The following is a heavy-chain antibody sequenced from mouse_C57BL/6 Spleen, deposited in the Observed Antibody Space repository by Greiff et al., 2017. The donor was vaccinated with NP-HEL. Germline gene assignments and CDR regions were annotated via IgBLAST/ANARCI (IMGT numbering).Heavy chain of an antibody. CDR1: GFSLTSYG. CDR3: ARSFYYGAMDY. J-gene: IGHJ4*01. Sequence: VQVVESGPGLVAPSQCLSITCTVSGFSLTSYGVHWVRQPPGKGLEWLAVIWSDGSTTYNSALISRLSLIQDNTKNQVFLKMNSLQTDDPAMYCCARSFYYGAMDYWGQGTSVTVSS. CDR2: IWSDGST. V-gene: IGHV2-6*03. D-gene: IGHD1-1*01.